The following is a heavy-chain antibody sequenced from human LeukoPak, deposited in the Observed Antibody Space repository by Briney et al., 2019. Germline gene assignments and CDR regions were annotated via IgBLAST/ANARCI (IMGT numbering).Heavy chain of an antibody. D-gene: IGHD6-6*01. V-gene: IGHV4-39*07. Sequence: SETLSLTCTVSGGSIISSSYYWGWIRQPPGKGLEWIGSIYYSGSTYYNPSLKSRVTISVDTSKNQFSLKLSSVTAADTAVYYCARWEYSSSSAWFDPWGQGTLVTVSS. J-gene: IGHJ5*02. CDR3: ARWEYSSSSAWFDP. CDR1: GGSIISSSYY. CDR2: IYYSGST.